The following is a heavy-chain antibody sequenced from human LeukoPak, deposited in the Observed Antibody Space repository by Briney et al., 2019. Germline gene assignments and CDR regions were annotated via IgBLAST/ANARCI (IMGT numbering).Heavy chain of an antibody. J-gene: IGHJ6*03. Sequence: GRSLSLSCAASAFTFSSYAMSWVRQAPGKGLEWVSAISGSGGSTYYADSVKGRFTIARDNSKNTLYLQMNSLRAEDTAVYYCAKAANQLLVYYYYMDVWGKGTMVTVSS. CDR3: AKAANQLLVYYYYMDV. D-gene: IGHD2-2*01. CDR1: AFTFSSYA. V-gene: IGHV3-23*01. CDR2: ISGSGGST.